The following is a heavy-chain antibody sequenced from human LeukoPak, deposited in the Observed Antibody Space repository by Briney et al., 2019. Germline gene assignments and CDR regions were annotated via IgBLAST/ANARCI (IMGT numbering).Heavy chain of an antibody. CDR2: IYYSGST. Sequence: SETLSLTCTVSGGSISSYYWSWIRQPPGKGLEWIGYIYYSGSTNYNPSLKSRVTISVDTSKNQFSLKLSFVTAADTAVYYCARVRRGYSYGLFDDWGQGTLVTVSS. CDR3: ARVRRGYSYGLFDD. D-gene: IGHD5-18*01. V-gene: IGHV4-59*01. CDR1: GGSISSYY. J-gene: IGHJ4*02.